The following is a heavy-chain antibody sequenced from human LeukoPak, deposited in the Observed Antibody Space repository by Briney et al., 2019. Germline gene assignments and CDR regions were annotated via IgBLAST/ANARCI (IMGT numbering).Heavy chain of an antibody. CDR3: TRGYFDWLSSYPLFDY. D-gene: IGHD3-9*01. V-gene: IGHV3-49*04. J-gene: IGHJ4*02. Sequence: GGSLRLSCTASGFTFGDYAMSWVRQAPGKGLEWVGFIRSKAYGGTTEYAASVKGRFTISRDDSKSIAYLQMNSLKTEDTAVYYCTRGYFDWLSSYPLFDYWGQGTLVTVSS. CDR2: IRSKAYGGTT. CDR1: GFTFGDYA.